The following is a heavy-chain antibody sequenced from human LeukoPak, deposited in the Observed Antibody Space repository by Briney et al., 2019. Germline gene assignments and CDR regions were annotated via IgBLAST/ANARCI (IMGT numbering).Heavy chain of an antibody. D-gene: IGHD3-22*01. J-gene: IGHJ4*02. CDR1: GFTFSSYA. V-gene: IGHV3-23*01. CDR3: ASLPSYYYSSGYLRGRFDY. Sequence: TGGSLRLSCAGSGFTFSSYAMSWVRQAPGKGLEWVSAISGSGGTTYYADSVQGRFTISRDNSKNTLYLQMNSLRAEDTAVYYCASLPSYYYSSGYLRGRFDYWGQGTLVTVSS. CDR2: ISGSGGTT.